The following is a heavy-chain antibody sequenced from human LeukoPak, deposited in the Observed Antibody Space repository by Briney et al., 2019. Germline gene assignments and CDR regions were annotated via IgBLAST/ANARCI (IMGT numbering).Heavy chain of an antibody. CDR2: IHHSGST. Sequence: SETLSLTCAVYGGSFSGYYWSWIRQPPGKGLEWLGEIHHSGSTNYNPSLKSRVTISVDTSKNQFSLKLSSVTAADTAVYYCARGAYYYDSSGYLEGYYFDYWGQGTLVTVSS. CDR1: GGSFSGYY. D-gene: IGHD3-22*01. CDR3: ARGAYYYDSSGYLEGYYFDY. J-gene: IGHJ4*02. V-gene: IGHV4-34*01.